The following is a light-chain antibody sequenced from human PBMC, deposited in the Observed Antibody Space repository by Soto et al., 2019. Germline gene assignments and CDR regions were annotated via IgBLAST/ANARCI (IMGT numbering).Light chain of an antibody. CDR1: QGIGTY. CDR2: AAS. V-gene: IGKV1D-8*01. Sequence: VIWMTQSPSFLSASIGDRVTISCRVSQGIGTYLAWYHQKPGKAPDLLIYAASTLQSGVPSRFSGSGSGTDFTLTISYLQSEDFGTYHCQQYHSFPYSFGQGTKLEIK. J-gene: IGKJ2*03. CDR3: QQYHSFPYS.